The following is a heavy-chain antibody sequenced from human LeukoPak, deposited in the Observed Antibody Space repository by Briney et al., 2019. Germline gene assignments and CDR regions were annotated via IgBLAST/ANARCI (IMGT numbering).Heavy chain of an antibody. CDR3: ARGYGSGSYYTY. V-gene: IGHV4-34*01. D-gene: IGHD3-10*01. Sequence: PSETLSRTCAVHGGSFSGNYWSWIRQPPGKGLEWIGEINPSGSTNYNPSLKSRVTISIDTPKNQFSLKLSSVTAADTAVYYCARGYGSGSYYTYWGQGTLVTVSS. CDR2: INPSGST. CDR1: GGSFSGNY. J-gene: IGHJ4*02.